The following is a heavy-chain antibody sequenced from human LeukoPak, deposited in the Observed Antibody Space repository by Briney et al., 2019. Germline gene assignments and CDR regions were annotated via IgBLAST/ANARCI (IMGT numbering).Heavy chain of an antibody. CDR2: IYHSGST. D-gene: IGHD2-21*02. Sequence: KTSETLSLTCAVSGGSISSSNWWSWVRQPPGKGLEWIGEIYHSGSTNYNPSLKSRVTISVDKSKNQFSLKLSSVTAADTAVYYCARWTTCGGDCHILDYWGQGILVTVSS. CDR1: GGSISSSNW. V-gene: IGHV4-4*02. J-gene: IGHJ4*02. CDR3: ARWTTCGGDCHILDY.